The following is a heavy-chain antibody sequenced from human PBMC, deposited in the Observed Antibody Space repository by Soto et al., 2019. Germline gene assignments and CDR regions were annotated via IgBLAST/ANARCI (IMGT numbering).Heavy chain of an antibody. Sequence: QVQLVQSGAEVKKPGASVKVSCKASGYTFTSYYMHWVRQAPGQGLEWMGIINPSGGSTSYAQKFQGRVTMTRDTSTSTVYMEQSSLRSEDTAVYYCARVSPGDTRYGYVGNYWFDPWGQGTLVTVSS. V-gene: IGHV1-46*03. J-gene: IGHJ5*02. D-gene: IGHD5-18*01. CDR2: INPSGGST. CDR1: GYTFTSYY. CDR3: ARVSPGDTRYGYVGNYWFDP.